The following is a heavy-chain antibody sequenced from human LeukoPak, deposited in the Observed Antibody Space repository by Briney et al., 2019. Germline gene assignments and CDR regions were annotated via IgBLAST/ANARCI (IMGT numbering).Heavy chain of an antibody. J-gene: IGHJ5*02. D-gene: IGHD3-10*01. CDR2: IYPGDSDT. V-gene: IGHV5-51*01. CDR1: GYTFTSYW. Sequence: GESLKISCKGSGYTFTSYWIGWVRQMPGKGLEWMGIIYPGDSDTRYSPSFQGQVTISADKSINTAYLQWTSLKASDTAVYYCARRGSGREGWFDPWGQGTLVTVSS. CDR3: ARRGSGREGWFDP.